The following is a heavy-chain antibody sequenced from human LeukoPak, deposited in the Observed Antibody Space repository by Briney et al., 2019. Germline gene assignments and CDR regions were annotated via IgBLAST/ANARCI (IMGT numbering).Heavy chain of an antibody. CDR2: INPNSGGT. Sequence: GASVKVSCKASGYTFTGYYMHWVRQAPGQGLEWMGWINPNSGGTNYALKFQGRVTMTRDTSISTAYMELSRLRSDDTAVYYCARVRICMVRGVCSLPDVWGQGTTVTVS. CDR3: ARVRICMVRGVCSLPDV. CDR1: GYTFTGYY. D-gene: IGHD3-10*01. V-gene: IGHV1-2*02. J-gene: IGHJ6*02.